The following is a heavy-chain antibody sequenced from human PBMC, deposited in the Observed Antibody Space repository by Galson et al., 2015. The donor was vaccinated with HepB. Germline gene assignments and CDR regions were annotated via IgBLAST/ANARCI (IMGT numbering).Heavy chain of an antibody. V-gene: IGHV3-30*18. CDR1: GFTFSSYG. CDR2: ISYDGSNK. J-gene: IGHJ4*02. CDR3: AKGSRGVVVAATLDY. Sequence: SLRLSCAASGFTFSSYGMHWVRQAPGKGLEWVAVISYDGSNKYYADSVKGRFTISRDNSKNTLYLQMNSLRAEDTAVYYCAKGSRGVVVAATLDYWGQGTLVTVSS. D-gene: IGHD2-15*01.